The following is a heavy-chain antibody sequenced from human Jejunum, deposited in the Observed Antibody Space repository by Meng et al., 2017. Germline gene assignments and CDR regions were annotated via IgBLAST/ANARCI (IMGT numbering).Heavy chain of an antibody. CDR2: IASKIDGGTT. V-gene: IGHV3-15*04. CDR3: TISYYGSGTYLLFDY. Sequence: GESLKISRTAPRFTFTNVWMYWVRPASGKGPEWVGRIASKIDGGTTDYDAPVKGRFIVSRDNSKNTLYMQMNSLQTEDTAVYYCTISYYGSGTYLLFDYWGQGTLVTVSS. CDR1: RFTFTNVW. J-gene: IGHJ4*02. D-gene: IGHD3-10*01.